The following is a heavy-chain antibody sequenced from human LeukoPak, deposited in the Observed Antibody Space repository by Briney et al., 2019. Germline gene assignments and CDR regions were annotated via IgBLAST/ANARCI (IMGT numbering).Heavy chain of an antibody. Sequence: SETLSLTCAVSGGSISSGSYSWSWIRQPPGKGLAWIGYISHSGSTYYNPSLKSRVTISVDKSKNQFSLELTSVTAADTAVYYCARYSTTWPYWYFDLWGRGTLVTVSS. CDR1: GGSISSGSYS. J-gene: IGHJ2*01. V-gene: IGHV4-30-2*01. D-gene: IGHD6-13*01. CDR3: ARYSTTWPYWYFDL. CDR2: ISHSGST.